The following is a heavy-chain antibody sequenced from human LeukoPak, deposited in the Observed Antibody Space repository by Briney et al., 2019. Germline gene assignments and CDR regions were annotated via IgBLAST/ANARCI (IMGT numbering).Heavy chain of an antibody. Sequence: SETLSLTCTVSGGSISSFYWSWIRQPAGKGLEWIGRIYSSGNTNYNPSLKSRVTISVDKSKNQFSLKLSSVTAADTAVYYCARRSNRHYRGLDAFDIWGQGTMVTVSS. V-gene: IGHV4-4*07. J-gene: IGHJ3*02. CDR3: ARRSNRHYRGLDAFDI. CDR1: GGSISSFY. CDR2: IYSSGNT. D-gene: IGHD1-14*01.